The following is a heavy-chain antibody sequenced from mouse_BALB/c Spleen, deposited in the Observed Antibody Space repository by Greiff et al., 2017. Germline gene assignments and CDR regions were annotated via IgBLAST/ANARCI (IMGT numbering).Heavy chain of an antibody. V-gene: IGHV2-9*02. CDR1: GFSLTSYG. Sequence: VMLVESGPGLVAPSQSLSITCTVSGFSLTSYGVHWVRQPPGKGLEWLGVIWAGGSTNYNSALMSRLSISKDNSKSQVFLKMNSLQTDDTAMYYCARGEPYAMDYWGQGTSVTVSS. CDR2: IWAGGST. J-gene: IGHJ4*01. CDR3: ARGEPYAMDY.